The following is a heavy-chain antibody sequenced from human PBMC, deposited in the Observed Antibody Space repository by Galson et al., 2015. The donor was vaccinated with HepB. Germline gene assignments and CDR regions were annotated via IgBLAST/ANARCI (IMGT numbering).Heavy chain of an antibody. CDR3: AKSFYFYDTPRTFDY. CDR2: ISGSGGNT. D-gene: IGHD3-22*01. J-gene: IGHJ4*02. Sequence: SLRLSCAASGFTFSGYAMSWVRQAPGKGLEWVSVISGSGGNTYYADSVKGRFTISRDNSKNTLYLQMSSLRVEDTAIYYCAKSFYFYDTPRTFDYWGQGTLVTVSS. V-gene: IGHV3-23*01. CDR1: GFTFSGYA.